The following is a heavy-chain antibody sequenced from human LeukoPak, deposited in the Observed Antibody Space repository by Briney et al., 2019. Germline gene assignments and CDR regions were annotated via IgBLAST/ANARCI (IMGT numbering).Heavy chain of an antibody. CDR2: IYPDDSDT. J-gene: IGHJ3*02. CDR3: ARKTRYYYDSSGVGAFDI. D-gene: IGHD3-22*01. CDR1: GYTFSSYW. V-gene: IGHV5-51*01. Sequence: GESLKISCKGSGYTFSSYWIGWVRQMPGKGLEWMGIIYPDDSDTRYSPSFQGQVTISADKSISTAYLQWSSLKASDTAMYYCARKTRYYYDSSGVGAFDIWGQGTMVTVSS.